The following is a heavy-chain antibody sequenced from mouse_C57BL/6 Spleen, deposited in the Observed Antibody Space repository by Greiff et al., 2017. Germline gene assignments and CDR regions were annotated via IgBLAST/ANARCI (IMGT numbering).Heavy chain of an antibody. J-gene: IGHJ4*01. CDR2: INPNNGGT. CDR3: ARGSNSHYAMDY. CDR1: GYTFTDYY. D-gene: IGHD4-1*01. Sequence: VQLQQSGPELVKPGASVKISCKASGYTFTDYYMNWVKQSHGKSLEWIGDINPNNGGTSYNQKFKGKATLTVDKSSSTAYMELRSLTSEDSAVYYCARGSNSHYAMDYWGQGTSVTVSS. V-gene: IGHV1-26*01.